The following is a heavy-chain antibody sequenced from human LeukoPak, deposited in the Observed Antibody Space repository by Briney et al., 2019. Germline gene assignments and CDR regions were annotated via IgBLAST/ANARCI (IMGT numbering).Heavy chain of an antibody. CDR1: GFTFSDYY. V-gene: IGHV3-11*04. Sequence: GGSLRLSCAASGFTFSDYYMSWIRQAPGKGLEWVSYISSSGSTIYYADSVKGRLTISRDNAKNSLYLQMNSLRAEDTALYDCATGVVATTYYFDYQGQGTLVTVSS. J-gene: IGHJ4*02. CDR3: ATGVVATTYYFDY. D-gene: IGHD2-15*01. CDR2: ISSSGSTI.